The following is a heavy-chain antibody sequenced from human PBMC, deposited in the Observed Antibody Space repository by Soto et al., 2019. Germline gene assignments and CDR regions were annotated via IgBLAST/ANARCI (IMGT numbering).Heavy chain of an antibody. CDR2: VSPKSGNT. Sequence: QIPLVQSGAEVKKPGASVKVSCKASGYNFFDYGVSWGRQAPGQGLEWMGWVSPKSGNTDYARKVQGRVTMTTDISTSTAYMELRGLISDDTGVYYCARGRTVSSIGPLLVWGQGTLVSVSS. CDR1: GYNFFDYG. D-gene: IGHD1-1*01. J-gene: IGHJ1*01. V-gene: IGHV1-18*01. CDR3: ARGRTVSSIGPLLV.